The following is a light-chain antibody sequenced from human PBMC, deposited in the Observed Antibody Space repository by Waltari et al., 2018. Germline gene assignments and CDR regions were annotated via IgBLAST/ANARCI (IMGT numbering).Light chain of an antibody. J-gene: IGKJ2*01. CDR2: DAS. CDR1: QSIGRW. V-gene: IGKV1-5*01. CDR3: QQYDSTPYT. Sequence: DIQMTQSPSTLSASIGDRVTITCRASQSIGRWWAWYRQKPGKAPNLLIYDASTLESGVPSRFSGSGSGTDFTLTISGLQPDDFATYYCQQYDSTPYTFGQGTKLEIK.